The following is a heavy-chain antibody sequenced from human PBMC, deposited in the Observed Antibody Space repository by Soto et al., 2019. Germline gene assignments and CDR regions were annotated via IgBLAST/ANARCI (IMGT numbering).Heavy chain of an antibody. Sequence: GGSLRLSCAASGFTVSSYDMHWVRQATGKGLEWVSAIGTAGDTDYPGSVKGRFTISRENAKNSLYLQMNSLRAEDTAVYYCAAVGPREYYYYGMDVWGQGTTVTVSS. V-gene: IGHV3-13*01. J-gene: IGHJ6*02. CDR3: AAVGPREYYYYGMDV. CDR1: GFTVSSYD. CDR2: IGTAGDT.